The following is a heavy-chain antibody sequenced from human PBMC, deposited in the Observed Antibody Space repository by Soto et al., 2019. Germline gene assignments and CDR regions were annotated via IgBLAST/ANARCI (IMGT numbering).Heavy chain of an antibody. CDR3: ARDSIMGITQNYKDY. CDR2: IYHSGST. D-gene: IGHD3-10*01. CDR1: GYSISSGYY. J-gene: IGHJ4*01. V-gene: IGHV4-38-2*02. Sequence: PSETLSLTCAVSGYSISSGYYWGWIRQPPGKGLEWIGSIYHSGSTYYNPSLKSRVTRSVDTSKNQFSLKLSSVAAADTAVYYCARDSIMGITQNYKDYWRQGTLVTVSS.